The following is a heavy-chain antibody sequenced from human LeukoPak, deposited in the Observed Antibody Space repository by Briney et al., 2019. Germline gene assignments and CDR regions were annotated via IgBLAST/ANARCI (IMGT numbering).Heavy chain of an antibody. Sequence: GGSLRLSCASSGFIFSESAMHWFRQAPGKGPEWVAVTSYDGTTEYYADSVKGRFTISRDNSKSTLSLQMDSVRPEDTAVYYCARGYYFDRRGYYNFDYWGQGTLVTVSS. CDR3: ARGYYFDRRGYYNFDY. D-gene: IGHD3-22*01. CDR2: TSYDGTTE. V-gene: IGHV3-30*17. J-gene: IGHJ4*02. CDR1: GFIFSESA.